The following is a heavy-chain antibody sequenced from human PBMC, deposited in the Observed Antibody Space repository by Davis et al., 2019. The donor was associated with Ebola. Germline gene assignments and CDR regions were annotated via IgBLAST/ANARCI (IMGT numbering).Heavy chain of an antibody. Sequence: PGGSLRLSCADSGLTFSSYVKTWVRQAPGEGLQWVSTVSISGRDTYYIDSVMGRFTVSRDNSTNTVFLQMNSLRVEDTAHYYCAQGSSPDNWGPGTLVTVSS. J-gene: IGHJ4*02. V-gene: IGHV3-23*01. CDR1: GLTFSSYV. D-gene: IGHD6-6*01. CDR3: AQGSSPDN. CDR2: VSISGRDT.